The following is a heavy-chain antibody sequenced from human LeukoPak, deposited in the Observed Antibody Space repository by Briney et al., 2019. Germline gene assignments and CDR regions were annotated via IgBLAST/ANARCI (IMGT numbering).Heavy chain of an antibody. CDR3: ARDLGIAVAGTSGY. CDR1: GYTFTSYG. CDR2: ISAYNGNT. J-gene: IGHJ4*02. V-gene: IGHV1-18*01. D-gene: IGHD6-19*01. Sequence: ASVKVSCKASGYTFTSYGINWVRQAPGQGLEWMGWISAYNGNTNYAQKLQGRVTMTTDTSTSTAYMELRSLRSDDTAVYYCARDLGIAVAGTSGYWGQGTLVTVSS.